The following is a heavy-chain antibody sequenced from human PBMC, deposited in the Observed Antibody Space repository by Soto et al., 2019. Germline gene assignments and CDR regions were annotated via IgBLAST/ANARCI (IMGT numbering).Heavy chain of an antibody. CDR1: GFTFSSYD. V-gene: IGHV3-23*01. CDR3: ARDGNFYDTSGFYSD. J-gene: IGHJ4*02. Sequence: EVQLLESGGGLVQPGGSLRLSCGASGFTFSSYDMSWVRQAPGKGLEWVSVISDSADTTHYVDSVKGRFTISRDNSNNTLYLQMNSLRAEDTAMYYCARDGNFYDTSGFYSDWGQGTLVTVSS. D-gene: IGHD3-22*01. CDR2: ISDSADTT.